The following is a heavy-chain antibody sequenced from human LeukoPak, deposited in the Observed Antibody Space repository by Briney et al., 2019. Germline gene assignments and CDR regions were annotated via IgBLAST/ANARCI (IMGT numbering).Heavy chain of an antibody. Sequence: GGSLRLSCAASGFTFSSYAMSWVRQAPGKGLEWVSAISGSGGSTYYADSVKGRFTISRDNSKNTLYPQMNSLRAEDTAVYYCAKDHGDYESYYFDYWGQGTLVTVSS. CDR3: AKDHGDYESYYFDY. V-gene: IGHV3-23*01. CDR1: GFTFSSYA. CDR2: ISGSGGST. J-gene: IGHJ4*02. D-gene: IGHD4-17*01.